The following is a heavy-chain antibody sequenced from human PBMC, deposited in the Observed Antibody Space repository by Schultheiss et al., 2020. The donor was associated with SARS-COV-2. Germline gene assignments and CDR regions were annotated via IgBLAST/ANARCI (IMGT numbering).Heavy chain of an antibody. J-gene: IGHJ4*02. V-gene: IGHV3-30*04. D-gene: IGHD2-15*01. CDR2: ISYDGSNK. Sequence: GSLRLSCAASGFTFSSYAMHWVRQAPGKGLEWVAVISYDGSNKYYADSVKGRFTISRDNSKNTLYLQMNSLRAEDTAVYFCAKDFCSAGSCYPVDYWGQGTLVTVSS. CDR3: AKDFCSAGSCYPVDY. CDR1: GFTFSSYA.